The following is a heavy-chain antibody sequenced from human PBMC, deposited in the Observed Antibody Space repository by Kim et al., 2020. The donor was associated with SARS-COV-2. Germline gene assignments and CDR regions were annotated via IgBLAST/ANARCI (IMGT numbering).Heavy chain of an antibody. Sequence: AQKLQGRVTMTTDTSTSTAYMELRSLRSDDTAVYYCARDRSITMVQGNDYWGQGTLVTVSS. D-gene: IGHD3-10*01. V-gene: IGHV1-18*01. J-gene: IGHJ4*02. CDR3: ARDRSITMVQGNDY.